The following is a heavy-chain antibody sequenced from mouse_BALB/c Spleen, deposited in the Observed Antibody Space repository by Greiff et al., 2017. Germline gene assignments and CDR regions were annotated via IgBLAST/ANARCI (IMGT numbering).Heavy chain of an antibody. CDR3: AREAYYGIAWFAY. Sequence: EVQGVESGGGLVKPGGSLKLSCAASGFTFSDYYMYWVRQTPEKRLEWVATISDGGSYTYYPDSVKGRFTISRDNAKNNLYLQMSSLKSEDTAMYYCAREAYYGIAWFAYGGQGTLVTGSA. J-gene: IGHJ3*01. CDR1: GFTFSDYY. D-gene: IGHD2-10*01. CDR2: ISDGGSYT. V-gene: IGHV5-4*02.